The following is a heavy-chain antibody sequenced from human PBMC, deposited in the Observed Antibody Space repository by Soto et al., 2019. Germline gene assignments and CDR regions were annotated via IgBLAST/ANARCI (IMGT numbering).Heavy chain of an antibody. Sequence: QVQLVQSGAEVKKPGASVKVSCKASGYTFTSYGISWVRQATGQGLEWMGWIRAYNGNTNYAKKLQGRVTTTTHTSTSTASMVLRSLRSDDTAVYYCARDAPPADYWGQGTLVTVSS. CDR3: ARDAPPADY. CDR1: GYTFTSYG. V-gene: IGHV1-18*01. CDR2: IRAYNGNT. J-gene: IGHJ4*02.